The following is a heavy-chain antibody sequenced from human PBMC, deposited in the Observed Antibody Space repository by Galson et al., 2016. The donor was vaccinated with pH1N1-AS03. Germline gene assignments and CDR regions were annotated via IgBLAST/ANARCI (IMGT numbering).Heavy chain of an antibody. J-gene: IGHJ4*02. CDR2: IHPIFGTV. Sequence: VKVSCKASGGTFSNFAISWMRQAPGQGLEWMGGIHPIFGTVTYAQKFQGRLTVTADDSTSAAYMELSSLTSEDTAIYYCARDRYYDGSGRKFFESEYWGQGTLVMVSS. CDR1: GGTFSNFA. V-gene: IGHV1-69*01. CDR3: ARDRYYDGSGRKFFESEY. D-gene: IGHD3-22*01.